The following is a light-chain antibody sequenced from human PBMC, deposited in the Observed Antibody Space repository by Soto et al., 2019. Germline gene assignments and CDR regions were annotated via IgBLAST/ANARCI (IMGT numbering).Light chain of an antibody. CDR3: QQSYSTPFT. J-gene: IGKJ3*01. V-gene: IGKV1-39*01. CDR1: QSISSY. CDR2: AAS. Sequence: DIQMTQSPSSLSASVGDRVTITCRASQSISSYLNWYQQKPGKAPKLLIYAASSLQSGFPSRFSGRGSGTDFTLTIISLQPEDFATYYCQQSYSTPFTFGPQTKVDIK.